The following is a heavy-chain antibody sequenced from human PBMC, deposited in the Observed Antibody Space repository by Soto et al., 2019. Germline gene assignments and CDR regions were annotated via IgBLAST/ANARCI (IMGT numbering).Heavy chain of an antibody. V-gene: IGHV4-30-4*01. D-gene: IGHD3-9*01. CDR1: GGSISSGDYY. J-gene: IGHJ4*02. Sequence: SETLSLTCTVSGGSISSGDYYWSWIRQPPGKGLEWIGYIYYSGSTYYNPSLKSRVTISVDTSKNQFSLKLSSVTAADTAVYYCPRDRATLDIDYWGQGTLVTVSS. CDR2: IYYSGST. CDR3: PRDRATLDIDY.